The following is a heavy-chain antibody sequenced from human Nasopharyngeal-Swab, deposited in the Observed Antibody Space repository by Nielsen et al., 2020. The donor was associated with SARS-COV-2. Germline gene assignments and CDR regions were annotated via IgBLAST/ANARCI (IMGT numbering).Heavy chain of an antibody. D-gene: IGHD3-22*01. V-gene: IGHV5-51*01. CDR3: SIVRAGIYYFDY. CDR1: GYSFTSYW. J-gene: IGHJ4*02. Sequence: AYSKVSCKGSGYSFTSYWSGWVRQMPGKGLEWMGIIYPDDSDPRYSPSFQGQVTISADKSISNAYLQWSSLKASDTAMYYLSIVRAGIYYFDYWGQGTLVTVSS. CDR2: IYPDDSDP.